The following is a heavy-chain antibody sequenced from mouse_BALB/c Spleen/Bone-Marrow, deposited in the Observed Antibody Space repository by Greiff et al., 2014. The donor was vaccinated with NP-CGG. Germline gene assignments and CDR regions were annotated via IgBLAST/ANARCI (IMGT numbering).Heavy chain of an antibody. CDR2: IYPSDSYT. Sequence: QVQLQQSGAELVRPGASVKLSCKASGYTFTSYWINWVKQRPGQGLEWIGNIYPSDSYTNYNQKFKDKATLTVDKSSSTAYMQLSSPTSEGSAVYYCTRECYYGSSYVDYWGQGTTLTVSS. CDR1: GYTFTSYW. D-gene: IGHD1-1*01. J-gene: IGHJ2*01. CDR3: TRECYYGSSYVDY. V-gene: IGHV1-69*02.